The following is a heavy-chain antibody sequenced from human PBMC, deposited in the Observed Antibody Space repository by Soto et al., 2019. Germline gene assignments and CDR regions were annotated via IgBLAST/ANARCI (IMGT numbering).Heavy chain of an antibody. CDR3: TRSTHIPS. J-gene: IGHJ4*02. CDR1: GFTFSSYE. CDR2: ISISVRTI. V-gene: IGHV3-48*03. Sequence: GGSRRLSCAASGFTFSSYEMNWVRQAPGKGLEWASYISISVRTIYYADSVKGRFTISGDNAKNSLYLQMNSLRAEDTAVYYYTRSTHIPSWGQGTLVIVSS.